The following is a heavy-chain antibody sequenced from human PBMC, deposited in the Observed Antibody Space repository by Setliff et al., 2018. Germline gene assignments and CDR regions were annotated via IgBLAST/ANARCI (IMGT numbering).Heavy chain of an antibody. J-gene: IGHJ3*02. Sequence: SETLSLTCAVYGGSFSGYYWSWIRQPPGKGLEWIGEINHSGSTNYNPSLKSRVTISVDTSKNQFSLKLSSVTAADTAVYYCAEIGTRADDAFDIWGQGTMVTVS. V-gene: IGHV4-34*01. CDR2: INHSGST. CDR1: GGSFSGYY. CDR3: AEIGTRADDAFDI.